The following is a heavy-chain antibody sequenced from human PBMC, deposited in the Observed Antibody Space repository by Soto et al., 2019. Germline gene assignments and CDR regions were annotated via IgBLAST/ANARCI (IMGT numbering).Heavy chain of an antibody. J-gene: IGHJ4*02. CDR3: ASGLPLWGLRY. V-gene: IGHV4-59*01. CDR2: IYYSGST. Sequence: SETLSLTCTVSGGSISSYYWSWIRQPPGKGLEWIGYIYYSGSTNYNPSLKSRVTISVDASKNQFPLKLSSVTAADTAVYYCASGLPLWGLRYWGQGTLVTVSS. CDR1: GGSISSYY. D-gene: IGHD4-17*01.